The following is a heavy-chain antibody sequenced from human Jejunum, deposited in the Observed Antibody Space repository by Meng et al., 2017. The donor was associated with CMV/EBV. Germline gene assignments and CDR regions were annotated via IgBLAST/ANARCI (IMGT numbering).Heavy chain of an antibody. CDR1: GVTVSNNY. J-gene: IGHJ5*02. D-gene: IGHD3-16*01. Sequence: VQLVDSGGGLVQSGVSRRLSCAASGVTVSNNYLRWVGQAPGKGLDWVAVISYDESNKYYADSVKGRFSISRDNSKNTLNLQMNSLRTVDTAVYYCASDLGGEYGSWGQGTLVTVSS. CDR2: ISYDESNK. CDR3: ASDLGGEYGS. V-gene: IGHV3-30*03.